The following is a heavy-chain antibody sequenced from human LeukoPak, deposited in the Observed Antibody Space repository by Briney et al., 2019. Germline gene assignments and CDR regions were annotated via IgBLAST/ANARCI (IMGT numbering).Heavy chain of an antibody. V-gene: IGHV1-69*13. D-gene: IGHD3-22*01. CDR3: EVVIGNYGMDV. J-gene: IGHJ6*02. CDR2: IIPIFGTA. CDR1: GGTFSSYA. Sequence: GASVKVSCKASGGTFSSYANSWVRQAPGQGLEWMGGIIPIFGTANYAQKFQGRVTITADESTSTAYMELSSLRSGDTAVYYCEVVIGNYGMDVWGQGTTVTVSS.